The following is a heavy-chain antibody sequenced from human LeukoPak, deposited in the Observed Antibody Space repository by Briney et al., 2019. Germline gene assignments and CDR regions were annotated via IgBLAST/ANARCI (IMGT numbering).Heavy chain of an antibody. V-gene: IGHV4-34*01. CDR2: INHGGST. D-gene: IGHD6-13*01. CDR1: GGSFSGYY. CDR3: ARGSSSFPYYYYYMDV. Sequence: SETLSLTCAVYGGSFSGYYWSWIRQPPGKGLEWIGEINHGGSTNYNPSLKSRVTISVDTSKNQFSLKLSSVTAADTAVYYCARGSSSFPYYYYYMDVWGKGTTVIISS. J-gene: IGHJ6*03.